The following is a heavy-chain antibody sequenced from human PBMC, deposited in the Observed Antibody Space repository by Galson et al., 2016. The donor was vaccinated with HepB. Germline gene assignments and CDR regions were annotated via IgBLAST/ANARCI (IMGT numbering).Heavy chain of an antibody. V-gene: IGHV4-39*01. Sequence: TLSLTCTVSGASIRSRSFYWGWIRQPPGKGLEWIGSVYYDGRTSYNPSLQNRVTLSIDTSKNQFSLRLSSVTAADTSVYYCARLLGYDSSDIWGQGTLVIVSS. J-gene: IGHJ4*02. CDR2: VYYDGRT. D-gene: IGHD3-22*01. CDR1: GASIRSRSFY. CDR3: ARLLGYDSSDI.